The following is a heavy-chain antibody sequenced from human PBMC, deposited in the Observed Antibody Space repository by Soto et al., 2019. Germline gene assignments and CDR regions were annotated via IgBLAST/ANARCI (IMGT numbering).Heavy chain of an antibody. V-gene: IGHV4-59*01. Sequence: SETLSLTCTVSGGSISSYYWSWIRQPPGKGLEWIGYIYYSGSTNYNPSLKSRVTISVDTSKNQFSLKLSSVTAADTAVYYCARGGVFFDCDGDCYTNYYYYGMDVWGQGTTVTVSS. CDR3: ARGGVFFDCDGDCYTNYYYYGMDV. J-gene: IGHJ6*02. CDR1: GGSISSYY. D-gene: IGHD2-21*02. CDR2: IYYSGST.